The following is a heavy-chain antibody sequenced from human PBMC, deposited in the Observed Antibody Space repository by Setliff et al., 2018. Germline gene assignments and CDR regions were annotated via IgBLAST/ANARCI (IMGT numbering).Heavy chain of an antibody. CDR1: GYTFTSNH. J-gene: IGHJ4*02. CDR3: IVNMVRPVTGLDS. CDR2: INPSGGYT. D-gene: IGHD2-15*01. Sequence: ASVKVSCKASGYTFTSNHIHWGRQAPGQGLEWMGTINPSGGYTIYAPEFQGRVTMTTDTSTRTAYMELSGLTSADTAIYYCIVNMVRPVTGLDSWGPGTLVTVSS. V-gene: IGHV1-46*01.